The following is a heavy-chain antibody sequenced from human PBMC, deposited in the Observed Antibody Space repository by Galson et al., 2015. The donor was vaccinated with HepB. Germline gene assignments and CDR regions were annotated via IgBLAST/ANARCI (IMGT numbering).Heavy chain of an antibody. CDR3: ARSGLWGFGELFV. J-gene: IGHJ4*02. D-gene: IGHD3-10*01. CDR1: GFTFSSYW. CDR2: IKQDGSEK. Sequence: SLRLSCAASGFTFSSYWMSWVRQAPGKGLEWVANIKQDGSEKYYVDSVKGRFTISRDNAKNSLYLQMNSLRAEDTAVYYCARSGLWGFGELFVWGQGTLVTVSS. V-gene: IGHV3-7*03.